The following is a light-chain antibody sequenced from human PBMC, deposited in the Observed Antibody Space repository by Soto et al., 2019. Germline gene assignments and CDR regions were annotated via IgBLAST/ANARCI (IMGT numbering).Light chain of an antibody. V-gene: IGKV4-1*01. CDR2: WAS. CDR1: QSVLYSSNNKNY. Sequence: DIVMTQSPDSLAVSLGERATINCKSSQSVLYSSNNKNYLAWYQHKPGQPPKLLIYWASTRESGVPDRFSGSGSGTDFTLTISSLQAGDVAIYYCQQYYTTPTFGGGTKVEIK. CDR3: QQYYTTPT. J-gene: IGKJ4*01.